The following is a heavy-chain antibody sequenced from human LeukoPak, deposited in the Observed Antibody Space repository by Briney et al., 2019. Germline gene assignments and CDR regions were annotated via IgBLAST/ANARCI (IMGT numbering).Heavy chain of an antibody. J-gene: IGHJ4*02. Sequence: GGSLRLSCAASGFTFSSYGMRWVRQAPGKGLEWVAVISYDGSNKYYADSVKGRFTISRDNSKNTLYLQMNSLRAEDTAVYYCAKDSGGGFNYYGSGSSYYFDYWGQGTLVTVSS. CDR3: AKDSGGGFNYYGSGSSYYFDY. V-gene: IGHV3-30*18. CDR2: ISYDGSNK. CDR1: GFTFSSYG. D-gene: IGHD3-10*01.